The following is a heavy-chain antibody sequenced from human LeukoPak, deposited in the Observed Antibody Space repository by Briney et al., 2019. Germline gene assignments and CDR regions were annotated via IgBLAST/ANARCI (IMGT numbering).Heavy chain of an antibody. CDR1: GFAFSTYA. V-gene: IGHV3-23*01. D-gene: IGHD3-10*01. J-gene: IGHJ5*02. CDR2: ITDSGGNT. CDR3: AKQGLPMVRGIFINGWFDP. Sequence: GGSLILSCAASGFAFSTYAMSWVRQAPGKGLEWVSIITDSGGNTYYADSVKGRFTISRDNSKNTLFLQMSSLRVEDTAVYYCAKQGLPMVRGIFINGWFDPWGQGTLVTVSS.